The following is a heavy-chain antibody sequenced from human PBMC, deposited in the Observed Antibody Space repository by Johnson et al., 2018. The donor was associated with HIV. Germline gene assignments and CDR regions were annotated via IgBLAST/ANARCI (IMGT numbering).Heavy chain of an antibody. J-gene: IGHJ3*02. CDR3: AGALADGWFSYDVFDI. V-gene: IGHV3-33*08. Sequence: QVQVVESGGGLVQPGRSLRLSCAASGFTFDYYAMHWVRQAPGKGLEWVAFIRSDGSNKYYADSVKGRFTISRDNSKNTLYLQMNSLRAEDTAVYYCAGALADGWFSYDVFDIWGQGTMVTVSS. CDR1: GFTFDYYA. D-gene: IGHD3-10*01. CDR2: IRSDGSNK.